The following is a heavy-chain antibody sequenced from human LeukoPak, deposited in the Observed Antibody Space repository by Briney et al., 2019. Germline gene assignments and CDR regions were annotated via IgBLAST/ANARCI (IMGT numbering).Heavy chain of an antibody. CDR2: INGDGSST. J-gene: IGHJ5*02. Sequence: GGSLRLSCAASGFTFSSYWMHWVRQAPGKGLVWVSRINGDGSSTSYADSVNGRFTISRDNAKNTLYLQMNSLRAEDTAVYYCTLNNWYENGFDPWGQGTLVTVSS. CDR1: GFTFSSYW. CDR3: TLNNWYENGFDP. V-gene: IGHV3-74*01. D-gene: IGHD1-1*01.